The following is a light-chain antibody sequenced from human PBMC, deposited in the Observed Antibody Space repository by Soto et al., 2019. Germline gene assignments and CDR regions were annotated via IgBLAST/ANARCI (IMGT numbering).Light chain of an antibody. J-gene: IGKJ1*01. CDR1: QSINSW. CDR2: DGY. V-gene: IGKV1-5*01. Sequence: DIQMTQSPSALSASVGDRVTITCRASQSINSWLAWYQQKPGKAPKLLRYDGYSLESGVPSRFSGRGSGTHFTCTISSLQPDDFATYYCQHYNISSWTFGQGTKVEIK. CDR3: QHYNISSWT.